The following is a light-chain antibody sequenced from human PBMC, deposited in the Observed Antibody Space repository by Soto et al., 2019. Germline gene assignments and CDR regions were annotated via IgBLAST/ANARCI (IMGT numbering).Light chain of an antibody. J-gene: IGKJ1*01. CDR3: QQYGSSPST. V-gene: IGKV3-20*01. CDR1: KSVSRSY. CDR2: GAS. Sequence: EIVLTQSPGTLSLSPGERATLSCRASKSVSRSYLAWYQQKPGQATRLLIYGASSRATGIPDKFSGSGSGTDFTLTISKLEPEDFAVYYCQQYGSSPSTFGQGTKVEIK.